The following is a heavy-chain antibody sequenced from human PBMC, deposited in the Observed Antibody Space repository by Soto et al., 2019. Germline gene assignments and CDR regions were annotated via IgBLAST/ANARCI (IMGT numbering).Heavy chain of an antibody. J-gene: IGHJ6*02. CDR1: GGSISSGDYY. Sequence: QVQLQESGPGLVKPSQTLSLTCTVSGGSISSGDYYWSWIRQPPGKGLEWIGSIHNSGRTYYNPSLRSGLSISVDTSKTQFSLKLTSVTAADTAVYYCARERLGADSSGDYWNYMDVWGQGTTVTVYS. CDR2: IHNSGRT. D-gene: IGHD3-22*01. V-gene: IGHV4-30-4*01. CDR3: ARERLGADSSGDYWNYMDV.